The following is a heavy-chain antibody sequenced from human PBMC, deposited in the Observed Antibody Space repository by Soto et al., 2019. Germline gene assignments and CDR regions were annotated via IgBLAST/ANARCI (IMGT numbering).Heavy chain of an antibody. J-gene: IGHJ5*02. D-gene: IGHD2-15*01. CDR2: IIPMFGTA. V-gene: IGHV1-69*01. CDR3: ARDSLVVVAATPRWFDP. Sequence: QVQLVQSGAEVKKPGSSVKVSCKSSGGTFSSYAFSLVRQAPGQGLEWMGGIIPMFGTANYAQKFQGRVTITADESTSTAYMELSSLRFEDTAVYYCARDSLVVVAATPRWFDPWGQGTLVTVSS. CDR1: GGTFSSYA.